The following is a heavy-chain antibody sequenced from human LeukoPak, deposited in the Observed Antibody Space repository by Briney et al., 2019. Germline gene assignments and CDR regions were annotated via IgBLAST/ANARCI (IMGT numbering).Heavy chain of an antibody. CDR2: IRSKANSYAT. CDR1: GFTFSGSA. CDR3: SRSPPEWWLLLDY. D-gene: IGHD2-21*02. J-gene: IGHJ4*02. Sequence: GGSLRLSCAASGFTFSGSAMHWVRQASGKGLEWVGRIRSKANSYATAYAASVKGRFTISRDDSWNTAYLQMNHLKTEDTAGYYFSRSPPEWWLLLDYWGQGTLVTASS. V-gene: IGHV3-73*01.